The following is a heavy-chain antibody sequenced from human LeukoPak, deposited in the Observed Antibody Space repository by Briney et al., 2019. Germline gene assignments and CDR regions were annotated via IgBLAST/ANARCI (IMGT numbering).Heavy chain of an antibody. J-gene: IGHJ4*02. V-gene: IGHV4-4*02. CDR3: AREGGPYRPLDY. Sequence: SETLSLTCGVSRGSISNTNWWTWVRQPPGKGLEWIGEVNLQGSTNYNPSLKSRVAISVDKSENHISLKLTSVTAADTAVYYCAREGGPYRPLDYSGQGTLVTDAS. CDR1: RGSISNTNW. CDR2: VNLQGST.